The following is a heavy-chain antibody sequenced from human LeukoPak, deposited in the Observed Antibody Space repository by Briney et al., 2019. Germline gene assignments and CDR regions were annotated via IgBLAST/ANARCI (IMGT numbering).Heavy chain of an antibody. CDR3: VRAGWWLRTDVGYYFDY. Sequence: ASVKVSCKASGYTFTSYGISWVRQAPGQGLEWMGWISAYNGNTNYAQKLQGRVTMTTDTSTSTAYMELRSLRSNDTAVYYCVRAGWWLRTDVGYYFDYWGQGTLVTVSS. CDR2: ISAYNGNT. V-gene: IGHV1-18*01. CDR1: GYTFTSYG. J-gene: IGHJ4*02. D-gene: IGHD2-15*01.